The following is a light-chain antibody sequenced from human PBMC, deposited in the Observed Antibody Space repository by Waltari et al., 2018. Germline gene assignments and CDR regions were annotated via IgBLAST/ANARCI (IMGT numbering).Light chain of an antibody. J-gene: IGKJ2*01. CDR1: QRISNW. Sequence: DIQMTQSPSTLSASVGDRVTITCRASQRISNWLAWYQQKPGKAPKVLIYKSFSLQSGVPSMFSGSGSETEFTLTISSLQPDDFATYYCQQYNISPYTFGQGTTLEI. V-gene: IGKV1-5*03. CDR3: QQYNISPYT. CDR2: KSF.